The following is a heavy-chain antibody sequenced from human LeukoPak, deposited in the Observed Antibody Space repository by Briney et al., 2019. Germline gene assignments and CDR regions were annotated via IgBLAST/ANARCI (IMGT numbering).Heavy chain of an antibody. Sequence: RRSLRLSCAASGFTPSSNNMSWVRQAPGKGLEWVSVIYIAGSTSNTDSVKGRFTISRDNSRNTLYLQMDSRRAEDTAVYYCARGTTTGGSFLDYWGQGTLVSVSS. CDR1: GFTPSSNN. CDR3: ARGTTTGGSFLDY. D-gene: IGHD1-1*01. V-gene: IGHV3-66*01. J-gene: IGHJ4*02. CDR2: IYIAGST.